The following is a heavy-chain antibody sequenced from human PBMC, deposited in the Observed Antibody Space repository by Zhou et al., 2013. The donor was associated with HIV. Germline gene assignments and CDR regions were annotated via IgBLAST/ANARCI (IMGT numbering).Heavy chain of an antibody. V-gene: IGHV1-69*04. J-gene: IGHJ6*02. CDR3: AKADAYFGDPDFAMDV. Sequence: VQSGAEVKKPGSSVRVSCKAPGGSFARKAMSWVRLAPGQGLEWVGGIIPYQRFVRYGQRFQGRVTITTDTSASTLYLDVSRLRNEDTAIYWCAKADAYFGDPDFAMDVWGQGTTVIVSS. CDR1: GGSFARKA. D-gene: IGHD4-17*01. CDR2: IIPYQRFV.